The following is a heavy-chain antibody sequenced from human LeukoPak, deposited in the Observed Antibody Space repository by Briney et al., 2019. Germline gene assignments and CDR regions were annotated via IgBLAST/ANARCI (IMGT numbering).Heavy chain of an antibody. CDR1: GGSISSGSYY. J-gene: IGHJ6*03. CDR2: IYTSGST. CDR3: ARGYSGSYYYYYYYMDV. D-gene: IGHD1-26*01. Sequence: SQTLSLTCTVSGGSISSGSYYWSWIRQPAGKGLEWIRRIYTSGSTNYNPSLKSRVTISVDTSKNQFSLKLCSVTAADTAVYYCARGYSGSYYYYYYYMDVWGKGTTVTVSS. V-gene: IGHV4-61*02.